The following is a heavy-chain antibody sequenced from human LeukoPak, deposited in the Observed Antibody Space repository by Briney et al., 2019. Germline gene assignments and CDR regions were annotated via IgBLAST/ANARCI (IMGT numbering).Heavy chain of an antibody. CDR1: GFTFSSYG. J-gene: IGHJ4*02. Sequence: GRSLRLSCAASGFTFSSYGMHWVRQAPGKGLERVAVISYDGSNKYYADSVKGRFTISRDNSKNTLYLQMNSLRAEDTAVYYCARGPQLWSGTDDYWGQGTLVTVSS. CDR3: ARGPQLWSGTDDY. D-gene: IGHD5-18*01. CDR2: ISYDGSNK. V-gene: IGHV3-30*03.